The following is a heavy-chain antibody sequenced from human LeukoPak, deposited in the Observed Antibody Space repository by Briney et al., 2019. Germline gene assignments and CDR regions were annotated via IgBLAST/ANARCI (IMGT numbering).Heavy chain of an antibody. CDR3: AKGLGQLEAFDI. J-gene: IGHJ3*02. V-gene: IGHV3-9*03. CDR1: GFRFEDYG. Sequence: TGGSLRLSCEASGFRFEDYGMYWVRQAPGKGPEWVSGITWNSGSVDYADSVKGRFTISRDNAKNSLYLQMNSLRAEDMALYYCAKGLGQLEAFDIWGQGTMVTVSS. D-gene: IGHD6-6*01. CDR2: ITWNSGSV.